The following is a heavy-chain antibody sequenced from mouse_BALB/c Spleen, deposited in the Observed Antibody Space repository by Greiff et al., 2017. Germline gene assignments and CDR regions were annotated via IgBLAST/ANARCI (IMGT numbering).Heavy chain of an antibody. J-gene: IGHJ4*01. Sequence: VQVVESGAELVRPGSSVKISCTASGYAFSSYWMNWVKQRPGQGLEWIGQIYPGDGDTNYNGKFKGKATLTADTSSSTAYMQLSSLTSEDSAVYFCAREGEDYWGQGTSVTVSS. CDR3: AREGEDY. V-gene: IGHV1-80*01. CDR2: IYPGDGDT. CDR1: GYAFSSYW.